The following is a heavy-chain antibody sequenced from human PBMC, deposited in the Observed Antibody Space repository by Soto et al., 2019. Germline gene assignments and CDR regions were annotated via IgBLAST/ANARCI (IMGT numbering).Heavy chain of an antibody. CDR3: ARRDGYSGSYFYFDF. CDR1: GASISSSTYY. Sequence: SETLSLTCTVSGASISSSTYYWGWIRQPPGKGLEWIGTIYYAGNTYYNPSLKSRVTIPVDTSKNQFSLKLSSVTAADTAVYYCARRDGYSGSYFYFDFWGQGTLVTVSS. J-gene: IGHJ4*02. D-gene: IGHD1-26*01. CDR2: IYYAGNT. V-gene: IGHV4-39*01.